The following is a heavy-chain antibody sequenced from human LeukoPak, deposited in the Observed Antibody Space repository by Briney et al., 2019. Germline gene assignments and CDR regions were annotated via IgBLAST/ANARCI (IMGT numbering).Heavy chain of an antibody. CDR3: ARQYYDSSGYYYRDAFDI. D-gene: IGHD3-22*01. CDR2: IYYSGST. CDR1: GGSISSYY. V-gene: IGHV4-59*08. Sequence: SETLSLTCTVSGGSISSYYWSWIRQPPGKGLEWIGYIYYSGSTNYNPSLKSRVTISVDTSKNQFSLKLSSVTAADTAVYYCARQYYDSSGYYYRDAFDIWGQGTMATVSS. J-gene: IGHJ3*02.